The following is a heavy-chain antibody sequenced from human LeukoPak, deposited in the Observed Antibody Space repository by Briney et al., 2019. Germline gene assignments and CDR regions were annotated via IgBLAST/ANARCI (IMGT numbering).Heavy chain of an antibody. CDR3: ALSSNYDSSGQTNLDAFDI. CDR1: GFTVSGNY. CDR2: IYSGGST. D-gene: IGHD3-22*01. V-gene: IGHV3-66*02. Sequence: GGSLRLSCAASGFTVSGNYMSWVRQAPGKGLEWVSVIYSGGSTYYADSVKGRFTISRDNSKNTLYLQMNSLRAEDTAVYYCALSSNYDSSGQTNLDAFDIWGQGTMVTVSS. J-gene: IGHJ3*02.